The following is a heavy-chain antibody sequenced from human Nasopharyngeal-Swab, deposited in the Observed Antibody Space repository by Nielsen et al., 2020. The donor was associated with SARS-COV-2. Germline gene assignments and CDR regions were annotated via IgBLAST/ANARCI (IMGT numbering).Heavy chain of an antibody. Sequence: SVKVSCKASAGTFSSYAVSWVRQAPGQGLEWMGGIIPIFGTANYAQKFQGRVTITADESTSTAFMELSSLRSEDTAVYYCAGWITMIRGATFDIWAKGQWSPSPQ. CDR1: AGTFSSYA. CDR2: IIPIFGTA. V-gene: IGHV1-69*13. J-gene: IGHJ3*02. CDR3: AGWITMIRGATFDI. D-gene: IGHD3-10*01.